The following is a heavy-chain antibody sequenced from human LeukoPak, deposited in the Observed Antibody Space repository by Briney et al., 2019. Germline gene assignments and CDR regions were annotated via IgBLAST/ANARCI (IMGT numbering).Heavy chain of an antibody. CDR2: ISSRSTYI. D-gene: IGHD2-21*01. CDR3: ARGGGYCGGDCYGIDH. CDR1: GFTFSPYN. V-gene: IGHV3-21*01. Sequence: GGSLRLSCAASGFTFSPYNMNWVRQAPGKGLEWVSAISSRSTYIYYADSVKGRFTISRDNAKNSLYLQMNSLRAEDTAVYYCARGGGYCGGDCYGIDHWGQGTLVTVSS. J-gene: IGHJ4*02.